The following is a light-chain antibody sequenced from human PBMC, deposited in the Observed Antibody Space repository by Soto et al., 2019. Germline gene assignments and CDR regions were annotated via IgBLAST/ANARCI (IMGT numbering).Light chain of an antibody. V-gene: IGKV3-15*01. J-gene: IGKJ1*01. CDR3: QQYNNWPRT. Sequence: EIVMTQSPATLSVSPGERAPLSCRASQSVSSNLAWYKQKPGQAPRLLSYGASTRATGIPARFSGSGSGTEFTLTISSLKSEDFEVYYCQQYNNWPRTFGQGTKVDIK. CDR1: QSVSSN. CDR2: GAS.